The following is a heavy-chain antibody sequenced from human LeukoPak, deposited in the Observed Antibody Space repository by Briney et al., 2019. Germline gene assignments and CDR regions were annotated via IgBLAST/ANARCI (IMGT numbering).Heavy chain of an antibody. J-gene: IGHJ4*02. CDR3: AKVYYDSSGYNDY. CDR1: GFIFSSYA. D-gene: IGHD3-22*01. V-gene: IGHV3-23*01. Sequence: GGSLRLSCAASGFIFSSYAMSWVRQAPGKGLEWVSSISGSGDSTYFADSVKGRLTISRDNSKNTLYLQMNSLRVEDTAMYYCAKVYYDSSGYNDYWGQGTLVTVSS. CDR2: ISGSGDST.